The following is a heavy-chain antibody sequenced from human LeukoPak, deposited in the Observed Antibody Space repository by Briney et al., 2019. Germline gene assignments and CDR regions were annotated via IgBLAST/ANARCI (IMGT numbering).Heavy chain of an antibody. D-gene: IGHD3-22*01. CDR3: ARALGSSGYGWFDP. CDR1: GGSISSGGYY. J-gene: IGHJ5*02. Sequence: PSQTLSLTCTVSGGSISSGGYYWSWIRQPPGEGLEWIGNIYYSGSTYYNPSLKSRLTISVDTSKNQFSLKLSSVTAADTAVYYCARALGSSGYGWFDPWGQGPLVTVSS. CDR2: IYYSGST. V-gene: IGHV4-31*03.